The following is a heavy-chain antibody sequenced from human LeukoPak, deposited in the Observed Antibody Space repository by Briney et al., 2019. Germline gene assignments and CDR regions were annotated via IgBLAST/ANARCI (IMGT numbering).Heavy chain of an antibody. CDR3: AIVGATTSFDY. J-gene: IGHJ4*02. CDR1: GYTFTSYY. V-gene: IGHV1-46*01. D-gene: IGHD1-26*01. CDR2: INPSGGST. Sequence: ASVKVSCKASGYTFTSYYMHWVRQAPGQGLEWMGIINPSGGSTSYAQKFQGRVTMTRDTSTSTVYMELNSLRSEDTAVYYCAIVGATTSFDYWGQGTLVTVSS.